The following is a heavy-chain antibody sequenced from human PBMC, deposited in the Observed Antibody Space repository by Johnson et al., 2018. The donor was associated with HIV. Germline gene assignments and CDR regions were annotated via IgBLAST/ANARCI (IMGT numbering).Heavy chain of an antibody. V-gene: IGHV3-20*04. CDR3: ARRIAVPGTPPNHYDAFDI. CDR2: ISWDGGST. D-gene: IGHD6-19*01. CDR1: GFTFDDYT. Sequence: VQLVESGGGVVRPGGSLRLSCAASGFTFDDYTMHWVRQAPGKGLEWVSLISWDGGSTGDADSVKGRFTISRDNAKNSLYLQMNSLSAEDTALYYCARRIAVPGTPPNHYDAFDIWGQGTMVTVSS. J-gene: IGHJ3*02.